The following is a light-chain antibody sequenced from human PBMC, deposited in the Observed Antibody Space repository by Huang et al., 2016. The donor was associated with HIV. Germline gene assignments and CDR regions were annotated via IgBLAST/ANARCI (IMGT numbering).Light chain of an antibody. CDR1: QSIDTN. V-gene: IGKV1-39*01. Sequence: DIQMTQSPSSLSGSVGDRVTITCRASQSIDTNLHLHQQKPGTAPKRLISATSNWHSGVPARFSGSGSATDFTLTISSLQAEDSATYYCQQSYRPPRTFGQGTQLEI. CDR2: ATS. J-gene: IGKJ2*01. CDR3: QQSYRPPRT.